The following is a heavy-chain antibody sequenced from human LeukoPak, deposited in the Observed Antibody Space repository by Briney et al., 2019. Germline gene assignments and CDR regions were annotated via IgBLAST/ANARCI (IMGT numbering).Heavy chain of an antibody. CDR1: GFTFSSSA. D-gene: IGHD6-19*01. CDR2: ISNNGGYT. J-gene: IGHJ4*02. CDR3: AKLSYSSGWYEDY. V-gene: IGHV3-23*01. Sequence: GGSLRLSCAASGFTFSSSAMSWVRQAPGKGLEWVSAISNNGGYTYYADSVKGRFTISRDNSKNTLYLQMNSLRAEDTAVYYCAKLSYSSGWYEDYWGQGTLVTVSS.